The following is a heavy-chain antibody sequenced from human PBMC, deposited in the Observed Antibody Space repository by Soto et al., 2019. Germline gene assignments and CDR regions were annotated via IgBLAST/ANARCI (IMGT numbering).Heavy chain of an antibody. Sequence: PGGSLRLSCAAYGFTFSSYAMSWVRQAPGKXLEWVSAISGSGGSTYYADSVKGRFTISRDNSKNTLYLQMNSLRAEDTAVYYCAKSKPDFFQRQQLVPGVRFDPWGQGTLVTVSS. J-gene: IGHJ5*02. V-gene: IGHV3-23*01. CDR2: ISGSGGST. CDR3: AKSKPDFFQRQQLVPGVRFDP. CDR1: GFTFSSYA. D-gene: IGHD6-13*01.